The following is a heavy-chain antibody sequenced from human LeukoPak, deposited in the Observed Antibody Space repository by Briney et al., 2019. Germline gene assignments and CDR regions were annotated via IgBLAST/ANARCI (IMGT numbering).Heavy chain of an antibody. CDR3: ARDRYCGGDCYYGMDV. CDR2: ICSGGST. J-gene: IGHJ6*02. CDR1: GFTVSSNY. V-gene: IGHV3-53*01. Sequence: PGGSLRLSCAASGFTVSSNYMSWVRQAPGKGLEWVSVICSGGSTYYADSVKGRFTISRDNSKNTLYLQMNSLRAEDTAVYYCARDRYCGGDCYYGMDVWGQGTTVTVSS. D-gene: IGHD2-21*01.